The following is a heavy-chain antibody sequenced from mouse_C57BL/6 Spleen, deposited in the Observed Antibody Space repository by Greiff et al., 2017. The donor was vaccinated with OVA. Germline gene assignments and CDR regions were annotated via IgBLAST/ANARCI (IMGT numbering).Heavy chain of an antibody. V-gene: IGHV1-26*01. J-gene: IGHJ1*03. CDR1: GYTFTDYY. CDR3: ASWYYGSSWYFDV. D-gene: IGHD1-1*01. Sequence: VQLQQSGPELVKPGASVKISCKASGYTFTDYYMNWVKQSHGKSLEWIGDINPNNGGTSYNQKFKGKATLTVDKSSSTAYMELRSLTSEDSAVYYCASWYYGSSWYFDVWGTGTTVTVSS. CDR2: INPNNGGT.